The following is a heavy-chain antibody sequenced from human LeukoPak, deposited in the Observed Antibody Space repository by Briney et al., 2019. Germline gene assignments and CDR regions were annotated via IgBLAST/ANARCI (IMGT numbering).Heavy chain of an antibody. CDR3: ARGMHTMVRGNWFDP. D-gene: IGHD3-10*01. V-gene: IGHV3-48*04. J-gene: IGHJ5*02. CDR1: GFTFSSYS. Sequence: PGGSLRLSCAASGFTFSSYSMNWVRQAPGKGLEWVSYISSSSSTIYYADSVKGRFTISRDNAKNSLYLQMNSLRAEDTAVYYCARGMHTMVRGNWFDPWGQGTLVTVSS. CDR2: ISSSSSTI.